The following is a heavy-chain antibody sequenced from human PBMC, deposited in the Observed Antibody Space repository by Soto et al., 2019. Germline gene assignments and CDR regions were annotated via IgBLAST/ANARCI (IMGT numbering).Heavy chain of an antibody. CDR2: IIPIFGTA. D-gene: IGHD3-3*01. V-gene: IGHV1-69*01. Sequence: QVQLVQSGAEVKKPGSSVKVSCKASGGTFGSYAISWVRQAPGQGLEWMGGIIPIFGTANYAQKFQGRVTITADESTSTAYMELSSLRSEDTAVYYCARATIFGVVIIYYYGMDVWGQGTTVTVSS. J-gene: IGHJ6*02. CDR3: ARATIFGVVIIYYYGMDV. CDR1: GGTFGSYA.